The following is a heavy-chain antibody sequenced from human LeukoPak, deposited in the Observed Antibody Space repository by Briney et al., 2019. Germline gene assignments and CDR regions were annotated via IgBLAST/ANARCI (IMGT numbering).Heavy chain of an antibody. CDR2: INPTTGGT. J-gene: IGHJ4*02. Sequence: ASVKVSCKGSGYTFSGHYIQWVRQAPGQGLEWMGWINPTTGGTNYAQKFQGRVTMTRDTSISTAYMDLTRLTYDDTAVYFCARGDWTGDYWGQGTLVTVSS. V-gene: IGHV1-2*02. CDR1: GYTFSGHY. D-gene: IGHD3/OR15-3a*01. CDR3: ARGDWTGDY.